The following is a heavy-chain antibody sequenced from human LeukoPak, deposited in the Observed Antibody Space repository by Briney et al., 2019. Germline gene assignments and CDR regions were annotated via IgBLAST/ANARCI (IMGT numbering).Heavy chain of an antibody. J-gene: IGHJ4*02. CDR1: GFTFSSYS. V-gene: IGHV3-21*04. CDR2: ISSSSSSYI. Sequence: GGSLRLSCAASGFTFSSYSMNWVRQAPGKGLEWVSSISSSSSSYIYYADSVKGRFTISRDNSKNTLYLQMNSLRAEDTAVYYCAKDGYDFWSGYYPFDYWGQGTLVTVSS. D-gene: IGHD3-3*01. CDR3: AKDGYDFWSGYYPFDY.